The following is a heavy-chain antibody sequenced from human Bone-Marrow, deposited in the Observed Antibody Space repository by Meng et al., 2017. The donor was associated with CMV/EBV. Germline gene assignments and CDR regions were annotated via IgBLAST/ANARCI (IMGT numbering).Heavy chain of an antibody. CDR2: INHSGST. D-gene: IGHD2-2*01. CDR1: GGSFSGYY. CDR3: ARFLTGYCSSTSCLGYFDY. V-gene: IGHV4-34*01. Sequence: GSLRLSCAVYGGSFSGYYWSWIRQPPGKGLEWIGEINHSGSTNYNPSLKSRVTISVDTSKNQFSLKLSSVTAADTAVYYCARFLTGYCSSTSCLGYFDYWGQGTLVTVYS. J-gene: IGHJ4*02.